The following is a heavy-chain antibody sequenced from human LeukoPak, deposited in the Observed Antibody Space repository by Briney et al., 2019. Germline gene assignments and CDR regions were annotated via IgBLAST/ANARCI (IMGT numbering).Heavy chain of an antibody. Sequence: GGSLRLSCAASGFTFSSYSVNWVRQAPGKGLEWVSYVSSSSSTIYYADSVKGRFTISRDNAKNSLYLQMNSLRAEDTAVYYCASPNMVRGVITRDYWGQGTLVTVSS. CDR3: ASPNMVRGVITRDY. V-gene: IGHV3-48*04. CDR2: VSSSSSTI. J-gene: IGHJ4*02. CDR1: GFTFSSYS. D-gene: IGHD3-10*01.